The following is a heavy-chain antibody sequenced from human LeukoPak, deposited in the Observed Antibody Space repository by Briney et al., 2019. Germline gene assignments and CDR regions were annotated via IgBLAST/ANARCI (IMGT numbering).Heavy chain of an antibody. CDR2: INSDGSST. CDR1: GFTFSSYW. V-gene: IGHV3-74*01. J-gene: IGHJ4*02. D-gene: IGHD6-13*01. Sequence: GGSLRLSCAASGFTFSSYWMHWVRQAPGRGLVWVSRINSDGSSTSYADSVKGRFTISRDNAKNTLYLQMNSLRAEDTAVYYCARLGIAAAGTNYWGQGTLVTVSS. CDR3: ARLGIAAAGTNY.